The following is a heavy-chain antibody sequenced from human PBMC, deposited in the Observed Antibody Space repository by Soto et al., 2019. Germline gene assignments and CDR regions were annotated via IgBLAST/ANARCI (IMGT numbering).Heavy chain of an antibody. Sequence: ASVKVSCKASGYTFTGYYMHWVRQAPGQGLEWMGWINPNSGGTNYAQKFQGWVTMTRDTSISTAYMELSRLRSDDTAVYYCARGIYSSGWYESGDYWYFDLWGRGTLVTVSS. CDR3: ARGIYSSGWYESGDYWYFDL. V-gene: IGHV1-2*04. CDR1: GYTFTGYY. J-gene: IGHJ2*01. CDR2: INPNSGGT. D-gene: IGHD6-19*01.